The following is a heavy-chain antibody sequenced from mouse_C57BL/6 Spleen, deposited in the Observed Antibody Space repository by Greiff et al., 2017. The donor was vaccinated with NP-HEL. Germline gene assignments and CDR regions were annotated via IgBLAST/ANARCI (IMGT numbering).Heavy chain of an antibody. J-gene: IGHJ3*01. Sequence: VQLQQSGPGLVKPSQSLSLTCSVTGYSITSGYYWNWIRQFPGNKLEWMGYISYDGSNNYNPSLKNRISITRDTSKNQFFLKLNSVTTEDTATYYCARDMGLRGNWFAYWGQGTLVTVSA. CDR2: ISYDGSN. CDR3: ARDMGLRGNWFAY. CDR1: GYSITSGYY. D-gene: IGHD2-2*01. V-gene: IGHV3-6*01.